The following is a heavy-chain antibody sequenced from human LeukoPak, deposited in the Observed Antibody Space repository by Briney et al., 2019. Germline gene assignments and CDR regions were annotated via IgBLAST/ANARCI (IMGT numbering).Heavy chain of an antibody. V-gene: IGHV1-2*02. CDR1: GYTFTDYY. Sequence: ASVKVSCQASGYTFTDYYMHWVRQAPGQGLEWVGWINPNSGGTNYAQKFQGRVTMTRDTSISTAYMELSRLRSDDTAVYYCARVYLGVYYYGSSGYSHLDYWGQGALVTVSS. CDR3: ARVYLGVYYYGSSGYSHLDY. J-gene: IGHJ4*02. D-gene: IGHD3-22*01. CDR2: INPNSGGT.